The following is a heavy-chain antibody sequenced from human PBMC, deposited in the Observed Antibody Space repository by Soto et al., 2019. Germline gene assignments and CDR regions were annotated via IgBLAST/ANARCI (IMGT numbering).Heavy chain of an antibody. J-gene: IGHJ3*01. Sequence: SETLSLTCTVSGGSISSYYLSWIRQPPGKGLEWIGYIYYSGSTNYNPSLKSRVTISVDTSKNQFSLKLSSVTAADTAVYYCARDLDYGGNSEASDVWGQGTMVTVSS. D-gene: IGHD4-17*01. CDR2: IYYSGST. CDR3: ARDLDYGGNSEASDV. V-gene: IGHV4-59*01. CDR1: GGSISSYY.